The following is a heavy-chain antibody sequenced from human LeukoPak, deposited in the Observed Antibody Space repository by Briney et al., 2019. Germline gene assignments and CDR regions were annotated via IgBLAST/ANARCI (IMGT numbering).Heavy chain of an antibody. D-gene: IGHD3-16*01. CDR3: ARDFWGAYYMDV. CDR1: GGSFSGYY. CDR2: INHSGST. Sequence: SETLSLTCAVYGGSFSGYYWSWIRQPPGKGLEWIGEINHSGSTNYNPSLKSRVTISVDTSKNQFSLKLSSVTAADTAVYYCARDFWGAYYMDVWGKGTTVTVSS. V-gene: IGHV4-34*01. J-gene: IGHJ6*03.